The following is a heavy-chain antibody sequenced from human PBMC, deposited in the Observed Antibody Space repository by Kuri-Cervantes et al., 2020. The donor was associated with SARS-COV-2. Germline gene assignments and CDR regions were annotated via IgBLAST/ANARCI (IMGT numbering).Heavy chain of an antibody. J-gene: IGHJ4*02. CDR2: VSYDGSNK. D-gene: IGHD3-22*01. CDR3: ARDRNTMIVLIINIDY. CDR1: GFSFSHSA. Sequence: GESLKISCAASGFSFSHSAMHWIRQAPGKGLEWVAIVSYDGSNKYYADSVKGRFTISRDNSKNTLYLQMDSLRTEDTAVYYCARDRNTMIVLIINIDYWGQGALVTVSS. V-gene: IGHV3-30-3*01.